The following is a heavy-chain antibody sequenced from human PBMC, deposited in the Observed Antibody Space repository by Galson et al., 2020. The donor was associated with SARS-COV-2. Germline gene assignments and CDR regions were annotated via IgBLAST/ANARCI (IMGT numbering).Heavy chain of an antibody. CDR3: ARQGVNMIVLVTVPGWYFDL. CDR2: VYPSGTT. V-gene: IGHV4-38-2*02. CDR1: GYSVSTTNY. D-gene: IGHD3-22*01. Sequence: ETLSLTCTVSGYSVSTTNYWGWVRQPPGRGLEWLGSVYPSGTTYYNPSLKSRVTISVDTSKNQFSLRLDSVTAADMALYYCARQGVNMIVLVTVPGWYFDLWGRGTLVTVSS. J-gene: IGHJ2*01.